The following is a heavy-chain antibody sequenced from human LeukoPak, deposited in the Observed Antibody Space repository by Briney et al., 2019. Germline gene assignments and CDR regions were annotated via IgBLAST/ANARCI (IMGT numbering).Heavy chain of an antibody. J-gene: IGHJ4*02. CDR3: ASSGSYRFDY. D-gene: IGHD1-26*01. CDR2: IYSGGRT. Sequence: GGSLRLSCAASGFTVSSNYMSWVRQAPGKGLEWVSVIYSGGRTYYADSVKGRFTISRDNTKNTLYLQMNSLRAEDTAVYYCASSGSYRFDYWGQGTLVTVSS. V-gene: IGHV3-53*01. CDR1: GFTVSSNY.